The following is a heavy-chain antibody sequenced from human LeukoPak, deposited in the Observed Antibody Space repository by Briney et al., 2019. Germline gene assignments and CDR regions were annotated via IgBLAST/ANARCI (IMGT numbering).Heavy chain of an antibody. CDR3: TRGERGQQSSRDDISIDPPYMDV. Sequence: GGSLRLSCAASGFTFSSYSMNWVRQAPGKGLEWVSSISSSSSYIYYADSVKGRFTISRDNAKNSLYLQMNSLRAEDTAVYSCTRGERGQQSSRDDISIDPPYMDVWGKGTTVTVSS. J-gene: IGHJ6*03. D-gene: IGHD6-13*01. CDR2: ISSSSSYI. CDR1: GFTFSSYS. V-gene: IGHV3-21*01.